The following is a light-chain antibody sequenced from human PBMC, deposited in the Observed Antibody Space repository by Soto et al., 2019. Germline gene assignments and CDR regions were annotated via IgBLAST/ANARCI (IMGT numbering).Light chain of an antibody. Sequence: EIVMTQSPATLSVSPGETASLSCRASQSAGNFLAWYQQKPGQAPRLLIYYISTRATGIPARFSGSGSGTEFTLTINSLQSEDSAVYYCQQHNQWPITFGQGDTTGD. V-gene: IGKV3D-15*01. CDR3: QQHNQWPIT. CDR2: YIS. CDR1: QSAGNF. J-gene: IGKJ5*01.